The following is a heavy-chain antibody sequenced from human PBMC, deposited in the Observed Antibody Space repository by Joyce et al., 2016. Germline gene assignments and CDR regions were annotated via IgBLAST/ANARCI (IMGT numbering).Heavy chain of an antibody. J-gene: IGHJ4*02. Sequence: QVQLVESGGGVVQPGRSLRLSCTASGFTFRSYGMHWVRQAPGKGLEWVAVIAYDGINKYYADSVKGRFTISRDNSKNTLYLQMSSLRVEDTAVYYCAKDRVVTTNDFDYWGQGALVTVSS. V-gene: IGHV3-30*18. CDR2: IAYDGINK. D-gene: IGHD3-22*01. CDR1: GFTFRSYG. CDR3: AKDRVVTTNDFDY.